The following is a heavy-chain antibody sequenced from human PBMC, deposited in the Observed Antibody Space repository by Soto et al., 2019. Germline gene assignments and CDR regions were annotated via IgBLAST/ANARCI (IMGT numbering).Heavy chain of an antibody. Sequence: SQTLSLTCTVSGGSISSRSYCGGWIRQPPGKGLEWIGSIYYSGSTYYNPSLKSRVTISVDTSKNQFSLKLSSVTAADTAVYYCARHGREGYYGSGSYLNWFDPWGQGTLVTVSS. CDR3: ARHGREGYYGSGSYLNWFDP. D-gene: IGHD3-10*01. J-gene: IGHJ5*02. CDR2: IYYSGST. CDR1: GGSISSRSYC. V-gene: IGHV4-39*01.